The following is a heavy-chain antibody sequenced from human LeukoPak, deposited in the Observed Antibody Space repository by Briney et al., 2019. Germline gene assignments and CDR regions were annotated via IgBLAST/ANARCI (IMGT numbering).Heavy chain of an antibody. J-gene: IGHJ4*02. D-gene: IGHD6-13*01. V-gene: IGHV4-4*07. CDR2: IYTSGST. CDR3: ARAGDSPSIAAADY. Sequence: SETLSLTCTVSGGSISSYYWSWIRQPAGKGLEWIGRIYTSGSTNYNPSLKSRVTISVDKSKNQFSLKLSPVTAADTAVYYCARAGDSPSIAAADYWGQGTLVTVSS. CDR1: GGSISSYY.